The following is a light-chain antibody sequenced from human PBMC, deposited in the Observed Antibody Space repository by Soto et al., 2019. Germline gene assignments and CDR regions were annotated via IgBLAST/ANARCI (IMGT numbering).Light chain of an antibody. CDR1: SSDVGSYNL. CDR2: EGS. V-gene: IGLV2-23*01. CDR3: CSYAGSSPV. J-gene: IGLJ1*01. Sequence: QSALTQPASVSGSPGQSITISCTGTSSDVGSYNLVSWYQQHPGKAPKLMIYEGSKRPSGVSNRFSGSKSGNTASLTISGLQAEDEADYYCCSYAGSSPVFGTGTKVTVL.